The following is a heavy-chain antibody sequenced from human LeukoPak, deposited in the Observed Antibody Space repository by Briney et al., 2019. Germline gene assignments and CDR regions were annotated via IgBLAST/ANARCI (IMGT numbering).Heavy chain of an antibody. J-gene: IGHJ4*02. Sequence: SETLSLTCAVYGGSFSGYYWSWIRQPPGKGLEWIGEINHSGSTNYNPSLKSRVTISVDTSKNQFSLKLSSVTAADTAVYYCAKGNISGYNVDSWGQETLV. D-gene: IGHD3-22*01. CDR2: INHSGST. CDR1: GGSFSGYY. CDR3: AKGNISGYNVDS. V-gene: IGHV4-34*01.